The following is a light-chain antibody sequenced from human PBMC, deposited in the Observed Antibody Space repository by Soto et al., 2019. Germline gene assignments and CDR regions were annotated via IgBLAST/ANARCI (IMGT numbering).Light chain of an antibody. CDR2: EVS. CDR3: SSYTSSNTLL. CDR1: SSDVGNYNR. Sequence: QSALTQPPSVSGSPGQSVTISCSGTSSDVGNYNRVSWYQQSPGTAPKLMICEVSNRPSGVPDRFSGSKSGNTAFLTISGLQTEDEADYYCSSYTSSNTLLFGGGTKVTVL. V-gene: IGLV2-18*02. J-gene: IGLJ2*01.